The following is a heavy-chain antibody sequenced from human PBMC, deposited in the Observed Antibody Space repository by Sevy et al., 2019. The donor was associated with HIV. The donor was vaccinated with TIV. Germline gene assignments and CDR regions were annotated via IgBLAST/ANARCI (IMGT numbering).Heavy chain of an antibody. CDR3: ANGDPLGLGGVSLLGYGLDV. CDR1: GFTFEDYA. Sequence: GGSLRLSCAASGFTFEDYAMHWVRQLPGKGLEWVSGLSWNGGVRQYADSVKGRFTTSRDNSKKSLYLEMNSPRPDDTALCYRANGDPLGLGGVSLLGYGLDVWGPGTPVTVSS. J-gene: IGHJ6*02. D-gene: IGHD3-16*01. CDR2: LSWNGGVR. V-gene: IGHV3-9*01.